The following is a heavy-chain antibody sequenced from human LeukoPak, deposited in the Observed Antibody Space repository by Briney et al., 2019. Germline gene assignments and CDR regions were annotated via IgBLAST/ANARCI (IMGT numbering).Heavy chain of an antibody. J-gene: IGHJ4*02. V-gene: IGHV1-2*02. CDR3: ARDLGQWLVLWGFVY. CDR2: INPNSSGT. D-gene: IGHD6-19*01. Sequence: AASVKVSCKASGYTFTGYYMHWVRQPPGQGLEWMGWINPNSSGTNYAPMFQGRVIMTRDTSIRTAYMELSRLRSDDTAVYYCARDLGQWLVLWGFVYWGQGTLVTVPS. CDR1: GYTFTGYY.